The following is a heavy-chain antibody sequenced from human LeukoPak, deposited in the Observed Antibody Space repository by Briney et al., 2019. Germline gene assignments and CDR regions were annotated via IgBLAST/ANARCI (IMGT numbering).Heavy chain of an antibody. Sequence: GGSLRLSCSASGFPFSEYAIHWVRQAPGKGLEYVAAINSDGTATYYGDSMKGRLTISRDNFRYTVFLQMRSLRDEDTAFYFCVKETFTVSSPFDFWGQGTLVTVSS. CDR1: GFPFSEYA. CDR3: VKETFTVSSPFDF. V-gene: IGHV3-64D*06. J-gene: IGHJ4*02. CDR2: INSDGTAT. D-gene: IGHD3-16*01.